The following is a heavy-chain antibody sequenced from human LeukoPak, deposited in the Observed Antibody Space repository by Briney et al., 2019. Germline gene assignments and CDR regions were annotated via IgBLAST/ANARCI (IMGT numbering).Heavy chain of an antibody. CDR3: ARVIVVVVAAGSYMDV. V-gene: IGHV3-48*04. D-gene: IGHD2-15*01. CDR1: GFTFSSYS. J-gene: IGHJ6*03. CDR2: ISSSGSTI. Sequence: GGSLRLSCAASGFTFSSYSMNWVRQAPGKGLEWVSYISSSGSTIYYADSVKGRFTISRDNAKNSLYLQMNSLRAEDTAVYYCARVIVVVVAAGSYMDVWGKGTTVTVSS.